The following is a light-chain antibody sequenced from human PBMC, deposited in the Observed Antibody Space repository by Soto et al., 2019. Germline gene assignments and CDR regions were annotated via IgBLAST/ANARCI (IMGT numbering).Light chain of an antibody. CDR2: GAS. CDR3: QQYNNWPPWT. V-gene: IGKV3-15*01. CDR1: QRVSSN. J-gene: IGKJ1*01. Sequence: EIVITQSPATLSVSPGVRATLSCRASQRVSSNLAWYQQKPGQAPRLLIYGASTRATGIPASFSGSGSGTEFTLTISSLEAEDFAGYYCQQYNNWPPWTCGQGTKVDIK.